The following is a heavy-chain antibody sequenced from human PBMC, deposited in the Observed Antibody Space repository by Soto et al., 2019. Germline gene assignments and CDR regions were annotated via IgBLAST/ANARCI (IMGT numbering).Heavy chain of an antibody. Sequence: GGSLRLSCAASGFTFSSYAMHWVRQAPGKGLEWVAVISYDGSNKYYADSVKGRFTISRDNSKNTLYLQMNSLRAEDTAVYYWARDHGYSCMDVWGQGTTVPGFS. CDR1: GFTFSSYA. CDR3: ARDHGYSCMDV. V-gene: IGHV3-30*04. CDR2: ISYDGSNK. J-gene: IGHJ6*02.